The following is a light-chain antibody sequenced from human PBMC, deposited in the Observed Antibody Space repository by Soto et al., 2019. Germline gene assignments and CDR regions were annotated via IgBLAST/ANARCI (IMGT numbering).Light chain of an antibody. Sequence: QSVLAQPPSASGSPGQSVTITCTGTNSDVGTYNYVSWYQHHPGKAPKFLIYEVSRRACGVPDRFSGSKSCNTASLTVSRLQAEDDADYYCSSHAVSNHLVFGGGTQLTVL. CDR3: SSHAVSNHLV. V-gene: IGLV2-8*01. CDR1: NSDVGTYNY. J-gene: IGLJ3*02. CDR2: EVS.